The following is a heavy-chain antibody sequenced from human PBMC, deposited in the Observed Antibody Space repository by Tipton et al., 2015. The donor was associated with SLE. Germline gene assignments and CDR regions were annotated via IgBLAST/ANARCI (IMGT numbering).Heavy chain of an antibody. J-gene: IGHJ6*03. CDR1: GGSSSGYY. V-gene: IGHV4-34*09. CDR2: IYFTGDT. D-gene: IGHD3-16*01. CDR3: VRDGATPYEYVWGRPPDYYMDV. Sequence: TLSLTCGVNGGSSSGYYWSWIRQSPGKALEWIAYIYFTGDTYYNPSLQSRLTMSLDTSKNQFSLKMTSMTAADTALYFCVRDGATPYEYVWGRPPDYYMDVWGKGSTVTVSS.